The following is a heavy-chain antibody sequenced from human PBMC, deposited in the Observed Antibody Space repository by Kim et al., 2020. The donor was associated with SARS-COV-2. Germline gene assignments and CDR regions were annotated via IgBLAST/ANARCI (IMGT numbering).Heavy chain of an antibody. CDR3: ARLYIRDDRFYH. CDR1: GDSVNDEEYY. Sequence: SETLSLTCTISGDSVNDEEYYWNWIRQSPGKGLEWIGYVFYTGTTNYNPSLKSRVAISVDMSKTQISLNLTSVTAADTAIYYCARLYIRDDRFYHWGQGSLVTVSS. D-gene: IGHD3-3*02. V-gene: IGHV4-61*08. J-gene: IGHJ4*02. CDR2: VFYTGTT.